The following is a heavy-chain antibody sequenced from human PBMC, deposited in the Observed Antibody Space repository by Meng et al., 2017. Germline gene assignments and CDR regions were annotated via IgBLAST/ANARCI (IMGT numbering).Heavy chain of an antibody. J-gene: IGHJ4*02. CDR2: IIPRRSDE. V-gene: IGHV1-2*06. CDR1: GSTFIDAY. D-gene: IGHD1-7*01. CDR3: ARDGGNYDFDY. Sequence: QVPLVAFGGGVKKPGASVTPSGKAAGSTFIDAYSHWVRQAPGQGLEWMGRIIPRRSDENSAQKFQGRVTLTWATYINTAYMELSSLRSDAAAIYSCARDGGNYDFDYWGQGTLVTVSS.